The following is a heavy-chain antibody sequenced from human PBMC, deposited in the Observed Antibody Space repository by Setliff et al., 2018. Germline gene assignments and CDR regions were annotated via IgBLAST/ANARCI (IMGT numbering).Heavy chain of an antibody. V-gene: IGHV3-7*01. J-gene: IGHJ5*02. CDR2: INQDGSEK. Sequence: PGGSLRLSCAASGFTFSNYWMNWVRQAPGKGLEWVANINQDGSEKKYVDSVKGRFTISRDNTKNSLYLEMISLRAEDTAVYYCARALNWFDPWGQGTLVTVSS. CDR1: GFTFSNYW. CDR3: ARALNWFDP.